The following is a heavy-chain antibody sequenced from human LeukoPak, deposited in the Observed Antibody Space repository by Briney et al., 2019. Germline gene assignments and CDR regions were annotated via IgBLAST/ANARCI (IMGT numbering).Heavy chain of an antibody. D-gene: IGHD1-26*01. Sequence: GALVKVSCKASGYTFTNYGITWVRHAPGQGLEWLGGISAYNGDTNYEQKLQGRVTMTTDTSTSTAYMELRSLRSDDTAIYYCARDGGVVGGTTGAFDIWGQWTMVTVSS. J-gene: IGHJ3*02. CDR3: ARDGGVVGGTTGAFDI. CDR2: ISAYNGDT. V-gene: IGHV1-18*01. CDR1: GYTFTNYG.